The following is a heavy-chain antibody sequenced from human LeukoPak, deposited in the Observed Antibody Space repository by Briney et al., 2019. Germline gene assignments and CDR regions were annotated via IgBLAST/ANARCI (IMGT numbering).Heavy chain of an antibody. D-gene: IGHD2-2*01. CDR2: IGTAGDT. J-gene: IGHJ3*02. V-gene: IGHV3-13*01. CDR3: ARRSYCSSTSCSDAFDI. CDR1: GFTFSSYD. Sequence: GGSLRLSCAASGFTFSSYDMHWVRQATGKGLEWVSAIGTAGDTYYPGSVKGRFTISRENAKNSLYLQMNSLRAGDTAVYYCARRSYCSSTSCSDAFDIWGQGTMVTVSS.